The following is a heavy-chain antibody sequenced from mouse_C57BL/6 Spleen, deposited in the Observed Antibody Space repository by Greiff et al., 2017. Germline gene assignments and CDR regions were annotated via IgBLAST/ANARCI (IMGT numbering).Heavy chain of an antibody. CDR3: AREYYDYDRGDYFDY. D-gene: IGHD2-4*01. Sequence: VQLQQSGPELVKPGASVKISCKASGYTFTDYYMNWVKQSHGKSLEWIGDINPNNGGTSYNQKFKGKATLTVEKSSSTAYMELRSLTSEDSAVYYCAREYYDYDRGDYFDYWGQGTTLTVSS. CDR2: INPNNGGT. J-gene: IGHJ2*01. V-gene: IGHV1-26*01. CDR1: GYTFTDYY.